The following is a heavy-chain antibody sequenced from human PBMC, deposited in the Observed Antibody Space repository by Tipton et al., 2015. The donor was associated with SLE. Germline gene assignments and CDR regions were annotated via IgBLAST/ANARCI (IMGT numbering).Heavy chain of an antibody. D-gene: IGHD2-21*01. V-gene: IGHV1-69*05. Sequence: QSGPEVKKPGSSVKVSCKASGGTFSSYAISWVRQAPGQGLEWMGGIIPIFGTANYAQKFQGRVTITTDESTSTAYMELSSLRSEDTAVYYCARARAHGGGDCYPSDYRGQGTLVTVSS. CDR1: GGTFSSYA. CDR2: IIPIFGTA. J-gene: IGHJ4*02. CDR3: ARARAHGGGDCYPSDY.